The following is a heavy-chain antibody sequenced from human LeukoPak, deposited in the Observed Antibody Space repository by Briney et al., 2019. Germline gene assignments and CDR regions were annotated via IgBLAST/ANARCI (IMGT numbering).Heavy chain of an antibody. Sequence: GGSLRLSCAASGFTVSSNYMSWVRQAPGKGLEWVSDIYSGGSTSYADSVKGRFTISRDDSKNTLYLQMKSLRAEDTAVYYCTRSLYSSGWHGDFDYWGQGTLVTVSS. J-gene: IGHJ4*02. CDR3: TRSLYSSGWHGDFDY. D-gene: IGHD6-19*01. CDR1: GFTVSSNY. V-gene: IGHV3-53*05. CDR2: IYSGGST.